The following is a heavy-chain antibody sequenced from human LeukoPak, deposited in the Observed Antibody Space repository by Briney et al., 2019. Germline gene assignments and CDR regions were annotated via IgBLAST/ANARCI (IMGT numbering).Heavy chain of an antibody. Sequence: PSETLSLTCTVSGGSISSYYWSWIRQPAGKGLEWIGRIYTSGSTNYNPSLKSRVTMSVDTSKNQFSLKLSSVTAADTAVYYCARGRSYYGDYGGLYYFDYWGQGTLVTVSS. V-gene: IGHV4-4*07. CDR2: IYTSGST. D-gene: IGHD4-17*01. CDR1: GGSISSYY. J-gene: IGHJ4*02. CDR3: ARGRSYYGDYGGLYYFDY.